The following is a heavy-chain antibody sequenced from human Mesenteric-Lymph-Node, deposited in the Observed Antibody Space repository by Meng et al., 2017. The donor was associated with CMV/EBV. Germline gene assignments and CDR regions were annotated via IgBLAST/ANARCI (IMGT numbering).Heavy chain of an antibody. V-gene: IGHV3-48*03. D-gene: IGHD6-6*01. CDR3: ARVMYSSSSGRYYYYGMDV. CDR1: GFTFSSYE. J-gene: IGHJ6*02. Sequence: GGSLRLSCAASGFTFSSYEMNWVRQAPGKGLEWVSYISSSGSTIYYADSVKGRFTISRDNAKNSLYLQMNSLRAEDTAVYYCARVMYSSSSGRYYYYGMDVWGQGTTVTVSS. CDR2: ISSSGSTI.